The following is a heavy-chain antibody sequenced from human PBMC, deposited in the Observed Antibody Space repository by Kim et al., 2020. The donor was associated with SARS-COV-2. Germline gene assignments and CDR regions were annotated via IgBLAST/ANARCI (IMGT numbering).Heavy chain of an antibody. CDR2: ISGSGGYT. CDR3: AKGHLMVTFGGVIVLAPDY. CDR1: GFTFSSYA. D-gene: IGHD3-16*02. J-gene: IGHJ4*02. V-gene: IGHV3-23*01. Sequence: GGSLRLSCAASGFTFSSYAMSWVRQAPGKGLEWVSGISGSGGYTYYADSVKGRFTISRDNSKNTLYLQMNSLRAEDTAVYYCAKGHLMVTFGGVIVLAPDYWGQGTLVTVSS.